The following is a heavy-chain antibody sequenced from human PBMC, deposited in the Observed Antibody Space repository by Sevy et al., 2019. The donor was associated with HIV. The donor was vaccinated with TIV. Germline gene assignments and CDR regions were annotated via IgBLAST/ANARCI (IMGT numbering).Heavy chain of an antibody. V-gene: IGHV3-30*02. D-gene: IGHD3-3*02. CDR3: AKDPISAGGYYVMDV. J-gene: IGHJ6*02. Sequence: GGSLRLSCAASGFTFSSDGMHWVRQAPGKGLEWVAFIRNDGRNKYYADSVKGRFTISRDNSKTTQYLQLNSPRAEDTAVYSCAKDPISAGGYYVMDVWGQGPTVTFSS. CDR1: GFTFSSDG. CDR2: IRNDGRNK.